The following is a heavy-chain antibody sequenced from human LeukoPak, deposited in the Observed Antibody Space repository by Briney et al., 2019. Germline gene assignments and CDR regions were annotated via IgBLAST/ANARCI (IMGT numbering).Heavy chain of an antibody. J-gene: IGHJ3*02. Sequence: GSLSLSCAASGFTFSSYGMHWVRQAPGKGLEWVAVISYDGSNKYYADSVKGRFTISRDNSKNTLYLQMNSLRAEDTAVYYCADDSSGYYNAFDIWGQGTMVTVSS. CDR2: ISYDGSNK. D-gene: IGHD3-22*01. CDR1: GFTFSSYG. CDR3: ADDSSGYYNAFDI. V-gene: IGHV3-30*18.